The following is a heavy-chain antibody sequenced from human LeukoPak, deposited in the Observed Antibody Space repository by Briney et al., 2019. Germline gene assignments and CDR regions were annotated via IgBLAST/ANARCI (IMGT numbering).Heavy chain of an antibody. J-gene: IGHJ4*02. CDR3: AVNLGGGANFDY. CDR2: IYYSGST. CDR1: GGSISSYY. V-gene: IGHV4-59*01. D-gene: IGHD1-26*01. Sequence: SEPLSLTCSVSGGSISSYYWSWIRQPPGKGLEWIGYIYYSGSTNYNPSLKSRVTISVDTSKNQFSLKLSSVTAADTAVYYCAVNLGGGANFDYWGQGTLVTVSS.